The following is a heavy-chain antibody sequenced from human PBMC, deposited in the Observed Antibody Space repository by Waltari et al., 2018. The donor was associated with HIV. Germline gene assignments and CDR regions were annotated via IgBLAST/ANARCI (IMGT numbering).Heavy chain of an antibody. J-gene: IGHJ3*02. CDR3: ARDRNYYYDSSGYFFNAFDI. CDR2: IYTSGST. D-gene: IGHD3-22*01. V-gene: IGHV4-61*02. CDR1: GGSISSGSYY. Sequence: QVQLQESGPGLVKPSQTLSLTCTVSGGSISSGSYYWSWIRQPAGKGLEWIGRIYTSGSTNNSPSRESRVTISVDTSKNQFSLKLSSVTAADTAVYYCARDRNYYYDSSGYFFNAFDIWGQGTMVTVSS.